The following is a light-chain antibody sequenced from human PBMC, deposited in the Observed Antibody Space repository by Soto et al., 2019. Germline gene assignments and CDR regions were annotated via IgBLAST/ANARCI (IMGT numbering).Light chain of an antibody. CDR2: GNS. V-gene: IGLV1-40*01. CDR1: SSNIGAGYD. J-gene: IGLJ2*01. Sequence: QSVLTQPPSVSGAPGQRVTISCTGSSSNIGAGYDVHWYQQLPGTAPKLLIYGNSNRPSGVPDRLSGSKSGTSASLAITGLQAEDEADYYCQSYDSSLCGVVFGGGTKLTVL. CDR3: QSYDSSLCGVV.